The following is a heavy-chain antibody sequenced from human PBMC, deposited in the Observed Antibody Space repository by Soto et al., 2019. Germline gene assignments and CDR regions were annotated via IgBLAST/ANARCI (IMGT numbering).Heavy chain of an antibody. J-gene: IGHJ4*02. D-gene: IGHD3-9*01. CDR2: IYSGGST. CDR1: GFIVSSNY. V-gene: IGHV3-66*02. Sequence: PGGSLRLSCGASGFIVSSNYMSWVRQAPGKGLDWVSVIYSGGSTVYADSVKGRFTISRDNSKNTLYLQMNSLRAEDTAVYYCAGGGLTGSDYWGQGTLVTVSS. CDR3: AGGGLTGSDY.